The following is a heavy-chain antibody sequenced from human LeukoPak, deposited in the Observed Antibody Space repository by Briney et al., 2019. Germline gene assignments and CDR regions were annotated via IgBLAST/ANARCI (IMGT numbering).Heavy chain of an antibody. V-gene: IGHV3-23*01. CDR2: ISGSGGST. CDR3: ARDFGGGWYYFDY. D-gene: IGHD3-16*01. J-gene: IGHJ4*02. Sequence: PGGSLRLSCAASGFTFSSYALSWVRQAPGKGLEWVSAISGSGGSTYYADSVKGRFTISRDNSKNTLYLQMNSLRAEDTAVYYCARDFGGGWYYFDYWGQGTLVTVSS. CDR1: GFTFSSYA.